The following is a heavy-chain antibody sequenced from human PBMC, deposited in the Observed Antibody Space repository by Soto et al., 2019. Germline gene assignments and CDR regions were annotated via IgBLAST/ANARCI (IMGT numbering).Heavy chain of an antibody. CDR2: ISAYNGNT. CDR1: GYTCTSYG. Sequence: QVQLVQSGAEVKKPGASVKVSCKASGYTCTSYGISGVRQAPGQGLEWMGWISAYNGNTNYAQKLKGRVTMTTDTSTSTAYMERRGLRSDDTAVYSCARDRGWGSDGYNYGYWGQGTLVTVSS. CDR3: ARDRGWGSDGYNYGY. D-gene: IGHD5-12*01. V-gene: IGHV1-18*01. J-gene: IGHJ4*02.